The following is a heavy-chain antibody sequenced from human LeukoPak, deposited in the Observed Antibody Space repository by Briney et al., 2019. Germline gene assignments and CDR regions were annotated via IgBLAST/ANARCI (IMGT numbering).Heavy chain of an antibody. J-gene: IGHJ3*02. D-gene: IGHD6-13*01. Sequence: PGGSLRLSCAASGFTVSSNYMSWVRQAPGKGLEWVSTISDSGGSTYYADSVKGRFTISRDNSKNTLYLQMDSLRAEDTAVYYCAKDRGSSWYLVAFDIWGQGTMVTVSS. CDR2: ISDSGGST. CDR3: AKDRGSSWYLVAFDI. V-gene: IGHV3-23*01. CDR1: GFTVSSNY.